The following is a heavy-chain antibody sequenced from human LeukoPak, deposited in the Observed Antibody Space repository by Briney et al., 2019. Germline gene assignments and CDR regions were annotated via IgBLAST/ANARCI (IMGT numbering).Heavy chain of an antibody. J-gene: IGHJ4*02. V-gene: IGHV3-7*01. Sequence: PGGSLRLSCVASGFTFSNYWMTWLRQAPGKGLEWVANIKQDGSEKYYLDSVKGRFTISRDNAKNSLYLHMNSLRAEDTAVYYCANTGWSSPDYWAWEPWSPSPQ. D-gene: IGHD2-15*01. CDR1: GFTFSNYW. CDR2: IKQDGSEK. CDR3: ANTGWSSPDY.